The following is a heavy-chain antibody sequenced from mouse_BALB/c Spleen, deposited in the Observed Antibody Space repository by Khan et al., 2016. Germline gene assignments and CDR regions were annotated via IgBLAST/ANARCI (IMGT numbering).Heavy chain of an antibody. CDR1: GFTFNTSV. D-gene: IGHD2-3*01. J-gene: IGHJ3*01. CDR2: MRSKSYNFAT. V-gene: IGHV10S3*01. Sequence: EVQLVESGGGLVQPKGSLKLSCAASGFTFNTSVMSWVRQAPGKGLEWVARMRSKSYNFATYYADSVKDRFTISRDDSQSILYLQMNNLKAEDTAMYYCVRSDGYYCAYWGQGTLVTVSA. CDR3: VRSDGYYCAY.